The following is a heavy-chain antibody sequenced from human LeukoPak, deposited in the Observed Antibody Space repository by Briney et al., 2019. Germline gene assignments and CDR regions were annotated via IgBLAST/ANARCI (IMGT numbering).Heavy chain of an antibody. Sequence: PSETLSLTCTVSGGSISSYYWSWIRQPPGKGLEWLGYIYTSGSTNYNPSLKSRVTISVDTSKNQFSLKLSSVTAADTAVYYCARDGYYYDSSGYYFVDYWGQGTLVTVSS. CDR1: GGSISSYY. CDR2: IYTSGST. V-gene: IGHV4-4*09. D-gene: IGHD3-22*01. CDR3: ARDGYYYDSSGYYFVDY. J-gene: IGHJ4*02.